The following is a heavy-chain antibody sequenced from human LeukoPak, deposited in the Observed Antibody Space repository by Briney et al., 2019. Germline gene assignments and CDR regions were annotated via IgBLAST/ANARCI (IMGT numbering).Heavy chain of an antibody. CDR3: ARETGQQLVNHAFDI. V-gene: IGHV1-2*02. CDR2: INPNSGGT. CDR1: GYTFTGYY. J-gene: IGHJ3*02. Sequence: ASVKVSCKASGYTFTGYYMHWVRQAPGQGLEWMGWINPNSGGTNYAQKFQGRVTMTRDTSISTAYMELSRLRSDDTAVYYCARETGQQLVNHAFDIWGQGTMVTVSS. D-gene: IGHD6-13*01.